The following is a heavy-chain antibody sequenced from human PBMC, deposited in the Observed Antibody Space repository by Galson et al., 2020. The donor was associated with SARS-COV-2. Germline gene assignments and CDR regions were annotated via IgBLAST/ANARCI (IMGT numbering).Heavy chain of an antibody. D-gene: IGHD6-19*01. V-gene: IGHV3-33*01. Sequence: TGGSLTLSCAASGFTFSSYGMHCVSQAPGKGLGWVAVVWNDGSNKYYADSVKGRFTISRDNSKNTLYLQMNSLRAEDTAVYYCARDQVEGYSSGWYGSDYYDGMDVWGQGTTVTVSS. CDR2: VWNDGSNK. CDR3: ARDQVEGYSSGWYGSDYYDGMDV. J-gene: IGHJ6*02. CDR1: GFTFSSYG.